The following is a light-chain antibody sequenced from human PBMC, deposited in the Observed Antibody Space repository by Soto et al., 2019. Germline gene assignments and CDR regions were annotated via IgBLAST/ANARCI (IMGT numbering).Light chain of an antibody. J-gene: IGLJ3*02. V-gene: IGLV6-57*04. CDR3: QSYDASNQV. Sequence: FMLTQPHSVSESPGKTVTISCTRSSGNIASNYVQWYQQRPGSAPTTVIYEDDQRPSGVPDRFSGSIDSSSNSAALTISGLKTEDEADYYCQSYDASNQVFGGGTKLTV. CDR1: SGNIASNY. CDR2: EDD.